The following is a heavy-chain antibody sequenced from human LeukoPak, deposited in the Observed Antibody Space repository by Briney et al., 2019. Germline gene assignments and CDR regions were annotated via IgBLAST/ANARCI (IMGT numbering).Heavy chain of an antibody. CDR1: GYTFTDYY. Sequence: ASVKVSCKASGYTFTDYYMHWVRQAPGQGLEWMGCVNPNSGDTNYAQKFQGSVTMTRDTSISTVYMELSRLRSDDTAVYYCARATAAIEPHFDYWGQGTLVTVSS. J-gene: IGHJ4*02. CDR2: VNPNSGDT. CDR3: ARATAAIEPHFDY. D-gene: IGHD2-2*01. V-gene: IGHV1-2*02.